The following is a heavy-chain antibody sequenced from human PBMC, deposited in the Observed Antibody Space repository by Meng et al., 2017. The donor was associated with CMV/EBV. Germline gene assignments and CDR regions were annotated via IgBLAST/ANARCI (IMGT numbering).Heavy chain of an antibody. D-gene: IGHD1-1*01. CDR3: WNNWFDP. J-gene: IGHJ5*02. CDR1: GFTLSSYW. V-gene: IGHV3-7*01. Sequence: GGSLRLSCAASGFTLSSYWMNWARQAPGKGLEWVANIKQDGSEKYYVDSVKGRFTISRDNAKNPLYLQMNSLRAEDTAVYYCWNNWFDPWGQGTLVTVSS. CDR2: IKQDGSEK.